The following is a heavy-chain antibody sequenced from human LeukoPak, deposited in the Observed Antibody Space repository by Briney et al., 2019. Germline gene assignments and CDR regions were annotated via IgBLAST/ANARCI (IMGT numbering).Heavy chain of an antibody. J-gene: IGHJ4*02. CDR3: AKYGPQDSGSSHFDY. Sequence: GGSLRLSWAASGFTFSSYAMSWVRQAPGKGLEWVSAIRDSGSSTHYADSVKGRFTTSRDNSKNTLFLQMNSLRAEDTAIYYCAKYGPQDSGSSHFDYWGQGALVTVSS. D-gene: IGHD1-26*01. CDR1: GFTFSSYA. CDR2: IRDSGSST. V-gene: IGHV3-23*01.